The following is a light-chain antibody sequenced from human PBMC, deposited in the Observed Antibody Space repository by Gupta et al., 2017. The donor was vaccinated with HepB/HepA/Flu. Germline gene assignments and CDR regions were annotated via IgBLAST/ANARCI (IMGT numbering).Light chain of an antibody. CDR1: SSDVGSYNR. CDR2: DVS. V-gene: IGLV2-18*02. Sequence: QSALTQPPSVSGSPGQSVTISCTGTSSDVGSYNRVSWYQQPPGTAPILYRDDVSNRHSGVPDRGSGDTSGNTASLTISGLQAEDEAEYYCRSYKGSNTWVFGGGTKVTVL. CDR3: RSYKGSNTWV. J-gene: IGLJ2*01.